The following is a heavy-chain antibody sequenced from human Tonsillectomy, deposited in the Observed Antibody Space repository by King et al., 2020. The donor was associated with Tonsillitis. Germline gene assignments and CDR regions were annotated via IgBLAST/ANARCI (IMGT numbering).Heavy chain of an antibody. CDR3: ARDSAIQWPYRGYFDY. Sequence: VQLVESGGGVVQPGRSLRLSCGASGFTFSSYGMHWVRQAPGKGLEWVAVIWNDGSNKYYVDSVKGRFTISRDNSKNTLYLQMNSLRAEDTAVYYCARDSAIQWPYRGYFDYWGQGTLVTVSS. CDR2: IWNDGSNK. D-gene: IGHD5-12*01. CDR1: GFTFSSYG. V-gene: IGHV3-33*08. J-gene: IGHJ4*02.